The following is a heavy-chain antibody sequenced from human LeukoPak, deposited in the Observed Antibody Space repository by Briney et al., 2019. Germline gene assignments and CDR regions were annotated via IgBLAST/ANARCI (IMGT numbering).Heavy chain of an antibody. Sequence: PSETLSLTCTVSGGSISSSSYYWGWIRQPPGKGLEWIGSIYYSGSTYYNPSLKSRVTISVDTSKNQFSLKLSSVTAADTAVYYCARPAVWGLHAFDPWGQGTLVTVSS. V-gene: IGHV4-39*07. CDR2: IYYSGST. CDR3: ARPAVWGLHAFDP. CDR1: GGSISSSSYY. D-gene: IGHD3-16*01. J-gene: IGHJ5*02.